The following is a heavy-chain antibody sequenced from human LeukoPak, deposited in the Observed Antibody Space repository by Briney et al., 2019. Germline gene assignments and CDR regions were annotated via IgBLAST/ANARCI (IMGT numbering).Heavy chain of an antibody. J-gene: IGHJ2*01. Sequence: SETLSLTCAVYGASFSNYYWGWVRQPPGKGLEWIGEMNQSGRANYNPSLKSRVTLSVDTSKNQFSLKLDPVTAADTAVYYCARGGGAAHPRYFDLWGRGTLVTVSS. CDR1: GASFSNYY. V-gene: IGHV4-34*01. CDR3: ARGGGAAHPRYFDL. D-gene: IGHD6-6*01. CDR2: MNQSGRA.